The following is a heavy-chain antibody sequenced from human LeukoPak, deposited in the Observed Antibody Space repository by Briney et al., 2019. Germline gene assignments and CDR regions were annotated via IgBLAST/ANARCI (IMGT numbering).Heavy chain of an antibody. CDR2: ISWNSGRK. CDR3: AKGGSGSYLLHY. J-gene: IGHJ4*02. CDR1: GFTFDDYA. D-gene: IGHD1-26*01. V-gene: IGHV3-9*01. Sequence: GRSLRLSCAASGFTFDDYAMHWVRQAPGRGLEWVSGISWNSGRKGYADSGKGRFTISRDNAKNSLYLQMNSLRAEDTALYYCAKGGSGSYLLHYWGQGTLVTVSS.